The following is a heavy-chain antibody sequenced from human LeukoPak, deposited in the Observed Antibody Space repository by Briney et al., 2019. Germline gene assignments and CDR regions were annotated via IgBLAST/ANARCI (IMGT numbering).Heavy chain of an antibody. CDR1: GFTFSTYE. J-gene: IGHJ4*02. CDR3: AKDFGSSSWYGYFDY. CDR2: ISYSGQTI. V-gene: IGHV3-48*03. D-gene: IGHD6-13*01. Sequence: GGSLRLSCVGSGFTFSTYEMNWVRQAPGKGLEWLSYISYSGQTIYYADSVKGRFTISRDNAKNSLYLQMNSLRAEDTAVYYCAKDFGSSSWYGYFDYWGQGTLVTVSS.